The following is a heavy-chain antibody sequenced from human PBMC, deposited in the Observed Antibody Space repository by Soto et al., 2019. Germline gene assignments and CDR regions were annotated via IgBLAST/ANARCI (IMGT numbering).Heavy chain of an antibody. J-gene: IGHJ6*02. CDR1: GGSISSGGYY. CDR2: IDYSGST. D-gene: IGHD3-22*01. V-gene: IGHV4-31*03. Sequence: QVQLQESGPGLVKPSQTLSLTCTVSGGSISSGGYYWSWIRQHPGKGLEWIGYIDYSGSTYYNPSLKSRVSISVDTPKNQYSLKLSSVTAADTAVYYCARVSGDSSGYYPYYYYGMDVWGQGTTVSVS. CDR3: ARVSGDSSGYYPYYYYGMDV.